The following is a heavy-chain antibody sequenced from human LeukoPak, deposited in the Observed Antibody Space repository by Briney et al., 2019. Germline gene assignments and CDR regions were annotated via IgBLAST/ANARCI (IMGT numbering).Heavy chain of an antibody. V-gene: IGHV4-34*01. CDR3: ARGRFVVVVAATKYSYGPFDY. Sequence: SETLSLTCAVYGGSFSGYYWSWIRQPPGKGLEWIGEINHSGSTNYNPSLKSRVTISVDTSKNQFSLKLSSVTAADTAVHYCARGRFVVVVAATKYSYGPFDYWGQGTLVTVSS. CDR2: INHSGST. D-gene: IGHD2-15*01. J-gene: IGHJ4*02. CDR1: GGSFSGYY.